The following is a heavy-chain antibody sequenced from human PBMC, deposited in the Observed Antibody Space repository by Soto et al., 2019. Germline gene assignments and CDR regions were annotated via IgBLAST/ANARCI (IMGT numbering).Heavy chain of an antibody. CDR2: ISTVSTIT. CDR1: GFTFSSYS. Sequence: EVQLVEAGGGLVQPGGSLRLSCVASGFTFSSYSMNWVRQAPGKGLEWVSYISTVSTITNYADSVKGRFTISRDNAKNSLYLQMNSLRGDDTAVYYCASWELGPTFDLWGQGTMVTVSS. D-gene: IGHD1-26*01. J-gene: IGHJ3*01. CDR3: ASWELGPTFDL. V-gene: IGHV3-48*01.